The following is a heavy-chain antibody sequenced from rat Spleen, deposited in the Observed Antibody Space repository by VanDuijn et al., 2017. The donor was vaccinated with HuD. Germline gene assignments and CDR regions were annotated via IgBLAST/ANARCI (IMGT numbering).Heavy chain of an antibody. CDR1: GFTFSSYW. Sequence: EVQLVETGGGLVHPGESLKLSCVASGFTFSSYWMFWIRQAPTKGLEWVASISTGGGSTYYRDSVKGRFTISRHNAENTVYLQMNSLRSEDTATYYCTRELPGYDYWGQGVMVTVSS. CDR2: ISTGGGST. CDR3: TRELPGYDY. D-gene: IGHD1-4*01. J-gene: IGHJ2*01. V-gene: IGHV5-58*01.